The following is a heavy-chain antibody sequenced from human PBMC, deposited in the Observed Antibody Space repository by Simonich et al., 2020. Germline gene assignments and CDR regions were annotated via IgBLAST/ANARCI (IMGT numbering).Heavy chain of an antibody. V-gene: IGHV3-21*01. CDR3: AGGVYCSSTSCSTYYYYGMDV. D-gene: IGHD2-2*01. Sequence: EVQLVESGGGLVKPGGSLRLSCAASGFTFSSYSMNWVRQAPGKGLECVSSISSSSSYIYYANSGKGRFTISREKAKNSLYLQMNSLRAEDTAVYYCAGGVYCSSTSCSTYYYYGMDVWGQGTTVTVSS. J-gene: IGHJ6*02. CDR2: ISSSSSYI. CDR1: GFTFSSYS.